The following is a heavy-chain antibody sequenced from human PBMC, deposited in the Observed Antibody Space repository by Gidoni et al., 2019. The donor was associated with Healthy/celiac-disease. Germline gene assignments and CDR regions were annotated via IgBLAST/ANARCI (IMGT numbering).Heavy chain of an antibody. V-gene: IGHV1-2*04. CDR2: INPNSGGT. J-gene: IGHJ5*02. Sequence: QVPLVQSGAAVKQPGASVKVSCKASGYTFTGYYMHWVRQAPGQGLEWMGWINPNSGGTNYAQKFQGWVTMTRDTSISTAYMELSRLRSDDTAVYYCARASGKQWLDAGGTWFDPWGQGTLVTVSS. D-gene: IGHD6-19*01. CDR3: ARASGKQWLDAGGTWFDP. CDR1: GYTFTGYY.